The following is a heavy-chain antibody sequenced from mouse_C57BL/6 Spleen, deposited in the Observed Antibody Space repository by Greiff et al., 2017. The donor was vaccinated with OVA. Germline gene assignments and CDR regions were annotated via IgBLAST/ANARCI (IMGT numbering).Heavy chain of an antibody. CDR2: INPNNGGT. J-gene: IGHJ3*01. D-gene: IGHD2-12*01. CDR3: ARSDDPFAY. Sequence: EVQLQQSGPELVKPGASVKISCKASGYTFTDYYMNWVKQSHGKSLEWIGDINPNNGGTSYNQKFKGKATLTVDKSSSTAYMELRSLTSEDSAVYYCARSDDPFAYWGQGTLVTVSA. V-gene: IGHV1-26*01. CDR1: GYTFTDYY.